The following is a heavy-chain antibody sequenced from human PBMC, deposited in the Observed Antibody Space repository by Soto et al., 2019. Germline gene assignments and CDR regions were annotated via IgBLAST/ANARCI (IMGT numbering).Heavy chain of an antibody. CDR2: IDSRGSTI. D-gene: IGHD3-16*02. Sequence: PGGSLRLSCAASGFTFSNYEMIWVRQAPGKGLEWVSYIDSRGSTIYYADSVKGRFTISRDNAKNSLYLQLNSLRAEDTAVYFCARVSQSFIEYFQHWGQGTLVTVSS. CDR3: ARVSQSFIEYFQH. J-gene: IGHJ1*01. CDR1: GFTFSNYE. V-gene: IGHV3-48*03.